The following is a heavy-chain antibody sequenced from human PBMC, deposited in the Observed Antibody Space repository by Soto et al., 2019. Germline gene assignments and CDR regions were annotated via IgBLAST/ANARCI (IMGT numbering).Heavy chain of an antibody. CDR1: GGSISSGGYY. V-gene: IGHV4-31*02. CDR3: ARGRKNCYYYYMDV. Sequence: SETLSLTCTVSGGSISSGGYYWSWIRQHPGKGLEWIGYIYHSGSTYYNPSLKSRVTMSVDTSKNQFSLKLSSVTAADTAVYYCARGRKNCYYYYMDVWGKGTTVTVSS. CDR2: IYHSGST. J-gene: IGHJ6*03.